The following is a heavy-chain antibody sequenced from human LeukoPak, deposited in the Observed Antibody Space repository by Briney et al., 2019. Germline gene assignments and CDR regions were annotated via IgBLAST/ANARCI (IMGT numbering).Heavy chain of an antibody. J-gene: IGHJ4*02. CDR1: GFTFSSYA. V-gene: IGHV3-30-3*01. CDR3: ARGPGYSSGWYVLSVDY. Sequence: GGSLRLSCAASGFTFSSYAMHWVRQAPGKGLEWVAVISYDGSIKYYADSVKGRFTTSRDNSKNMLYLQMNSLSAEDTAVYYCARGPGYSSGWYVLSVDYWGQETLVTVSS. CDR2: ISYDGSIK. D-gene: IGHD6-19*01.